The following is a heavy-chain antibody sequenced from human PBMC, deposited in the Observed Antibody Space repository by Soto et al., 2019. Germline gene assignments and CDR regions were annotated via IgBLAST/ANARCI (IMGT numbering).Heavy chain of an antibody. CDR1: GFNVNSDY. CDR2: IYSGETT. Sequence: GSLRLSCAASGFNVNSDYMNWVRQTPGKGLEWVASIYSGETTYYADSVRGRFTISSDKSKNTLYFQLSSLRIEDTAVYYCTRDGRGLGRLSLFEYWGQGVLVTVSS. CDR3: TRDGRGLGRLSLFEY. J-gene: IGHJ4*02. D-gene: IGHD2-21*02. V-gene: IGHV3-53*01.